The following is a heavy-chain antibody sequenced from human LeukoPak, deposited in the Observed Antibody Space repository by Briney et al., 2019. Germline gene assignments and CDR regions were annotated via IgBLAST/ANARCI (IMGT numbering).Heavy chain of an antibody. J-gene: IGHJ4*02. D-gene: IGHD3-22*01. CDR2: ISAYNGNT. Sequence: GASVKVSCKASGYTFTSYGISWVRQAPGQGLEWMGWISAYNGNTNYAQKLQGRVTMTRDTSISTAYMELSRLRSDDTAVYYCAREVDYYDTSDYFPLGYWGQGTLVTVSS. CDR3: AREVDYYDTSDYFPLGY. V-gene: IGHV1-18*01. CDR1: GYTFTSYG.